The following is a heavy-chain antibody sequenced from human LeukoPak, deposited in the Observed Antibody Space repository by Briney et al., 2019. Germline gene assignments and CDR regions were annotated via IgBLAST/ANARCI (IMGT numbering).Heavy chain of an antibody. Sequence: ASVKVSCKASGYTLTGYYMHWVRQAPGQGLEWMGWINPNSGGTNYAQTFQGWVTMTRDTSISTAYMELSRLRSDDTAVYYCARAEVSGPRAGYFQHWGQGTLVTVSS. D-gene: IGHD2-15*01. J-gene: IGHJ1*01. CDR1: GYTLTGYY. V-gene: IGHV1-2*04. CDR3: ARAEVSGPRAGYFQH. CDR2: INPNSGGT.